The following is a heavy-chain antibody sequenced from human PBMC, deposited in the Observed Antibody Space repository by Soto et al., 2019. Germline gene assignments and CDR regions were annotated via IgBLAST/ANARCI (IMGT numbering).Heavy chain of an antibody. CDR3: ARAIGGAAAGNTGFDY. CDR1: GFTFSDYY. V-gene: IGHV3-11*05. CDR2: ISSSSSYT. Sequence: GGSLRLSCAASGFTFSDYYMSWIRQAPGKGLEWVSYISSSSSYTNYEDSVKGRFTISRDNAKNSLYLQMNSLRAEDTAVYYCARAIGGAAAGNTGFDYWGRGTLVTVSS. J-gene: IGHJ4*02. D-gene: IGHD3-16*01.